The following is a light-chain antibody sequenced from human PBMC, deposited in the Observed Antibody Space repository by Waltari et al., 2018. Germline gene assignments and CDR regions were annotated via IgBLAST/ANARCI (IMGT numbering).Light chain of an antibody. CDR2: KAS. CDR3: QQYEAFPVT. Sequence: DIQMTQSPSTLSASVGDRVPITCRASQSFNRWVAWYQQKPGKAPKLLISKASALQNGVAPRFSGGGSGTEFTLTISNLQPDDSSTYYCQQYEAFPVTFGQGTKVEIK. V-gene: IGKV1-5*03. CDR1: QSFNRW. J-gene: IGKJ1*01.